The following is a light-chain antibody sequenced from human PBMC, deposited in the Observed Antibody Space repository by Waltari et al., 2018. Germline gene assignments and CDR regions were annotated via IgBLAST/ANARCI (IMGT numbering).Light chain of an antibody. J-gene: IGKJ2*01. CDR1: QSVSSNY. CDR3: QHYSSAPNT. V-gene: IGKV3-20*01. Sequence: EIVLTQSPGTLSLFPGERATLSCRASQSVSSNYLAWYQQKPGQAPRLLIHDASSRATGIPDRFSGSGSRTDFTLTISRLEPEDFAVYFCQHYSSAPNTFGQGTRLEIK. CDR2: DAS.